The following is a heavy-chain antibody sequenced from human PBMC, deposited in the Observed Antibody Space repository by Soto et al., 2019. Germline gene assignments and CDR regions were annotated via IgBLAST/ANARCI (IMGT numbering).Heavy chain of an antibody. V-gene: IGHV4-59*12. D-gene: IGHD3-10*01. CDR2: IYYSGST. J-gene: IGHJ5*02. CDR3: ARATTTYYYGSGSFNWFDP. Sequence: PSETLSLTCTVSGGSISSYYWSWIRQPPGKGLEWIGYIYYSGSTNYNPSLKSRVTISVDTSKNQFSLKLSSVTAADTAVYYCARATTTYYYGSGSFNWFDPWGQGTLVTVSS. CDR1: GGSISSYY.